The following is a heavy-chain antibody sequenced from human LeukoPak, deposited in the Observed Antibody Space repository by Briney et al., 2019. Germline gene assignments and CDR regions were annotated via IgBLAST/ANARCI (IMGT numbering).Heavy chain of an antibody. J-gene: IGHJ3*02. V-gene: IGHV3-9*01. D-gene: IGHD4-17*01. Sequence: GRSLRLSCAASGFTFDDYAMHWVRQAPGKGLEWVSGISWNSGSIGYADSVKGRFTISRDNAKNSLYLQMNSLRAEDTALYYCAKDIRIRDYGDYIDAFDIWGQGTMVTVSS. CDR1: GFTFDDYA. CDR3: AKDIRIRDYGDYIDAFDI. CDR2: ISWNSGSI.